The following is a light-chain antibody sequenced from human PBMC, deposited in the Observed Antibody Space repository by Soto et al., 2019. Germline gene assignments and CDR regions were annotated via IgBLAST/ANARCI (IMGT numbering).Light chain of an antibody. CDR1: QGISNY. Sequence: DIQMTQSPSSLSASVGDRVTITCRASQGISNYLAWYQQKPGKVPKLLIYAATTWQSGVPSRFSGSGSGTDFSLTISSLQPEDVATYYCQKYNSAPYTFGQGTKLEIK. V-gene: IGKV1-27*01. CDR2: AAT. CDR3: QKYNSAPYT. J-gene: IGKJ2*01.